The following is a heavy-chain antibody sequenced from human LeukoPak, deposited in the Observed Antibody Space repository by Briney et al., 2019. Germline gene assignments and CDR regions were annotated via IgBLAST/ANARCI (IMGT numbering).Heavy chain of an antibody. J-gene: IGHJ4*02. V-gene: IGHV4-59*12. Sequence: SETLSLTCTVSGGSISSYYWSWIRQPPGKGLEWIGYIYYSGSTNYNPSLKSRVTISVDTSKNQFSLKLSSVTAADTAVYYCARARVAATLPPYYFDYWGQGTLVTVSS. CDR3: ARARVAATLPPYYFDY. CDR1: GGSISSYY. CDR2: IYYSGST. D-gene: IGHD2-15*01.